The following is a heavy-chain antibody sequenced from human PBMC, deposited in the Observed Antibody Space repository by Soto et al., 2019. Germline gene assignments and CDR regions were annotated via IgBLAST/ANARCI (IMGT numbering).Heavy chain of an antibody. CDR2: ISSSSSTI. D-gene: IGHD3-10*01. Sequence: GGSLRLSCAASGFTFSSYSMNWVRQAPGKGLEWVSYISSSSSTIYYADSVKGRFTISRDNAKNSLYLQINSLRAEDTAVYYCARVGTGDAFDIWGQGTMVTVSS. CDR1: GFTFSSYS. V-gene: IGHV3-48*01. J-gene: IGHJ3*02. CDR3: ARVGTGDAFDI.